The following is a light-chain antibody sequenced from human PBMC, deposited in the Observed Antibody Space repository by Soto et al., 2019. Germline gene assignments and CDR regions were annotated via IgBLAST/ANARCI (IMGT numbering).Light chain of an antibody. CDR2: DAS. J-gene: IGKJ2*01. Sequence: SVLTQSPATLSLSPGERATLSCRASPSVSSDLAWYQQKPGQAPRHLIYDASNRAPGIPARFSGSGSGTDFTLTISSLEPEDFAVYYCQQRSNWPPYTFGQGTKLEMK. CDR1: PSVSSD. CDR3: QQRSNWPPYT. V-gene: IGKV3-11*01.